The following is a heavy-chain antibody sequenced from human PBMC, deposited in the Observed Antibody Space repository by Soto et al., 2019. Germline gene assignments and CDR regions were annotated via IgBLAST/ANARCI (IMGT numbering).Heavy chain of an antibody. CDR2: ISYDGSNK. V-gene: IGHV3-30*03. CDR1: GFTFSSYG. CDR3: ARDTTRLEH. J-gene: IGHJ4*02. Sequence: SLRLSCAASGFTFSSYGMHWVRQAPGKGLEWVAVISYDGSNKYYADSVKGRFTISRDDGHNSLFLQMDSLRAEDTALYYCARDTTRLEHWGQGTLVTVSS. D-gene: IGHD1-1*01.